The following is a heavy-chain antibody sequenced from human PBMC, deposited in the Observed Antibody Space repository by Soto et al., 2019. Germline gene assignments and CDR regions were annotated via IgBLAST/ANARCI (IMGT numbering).Heavy chain of an antibody. CDR1: GYTFTNYW. CDR2: IFPGDSDT. Sequence: GESLKISCKAIGYTFTNYWIGWVRQTPGKGLEWMGIIFPGDSDTRYNPSFEGQVTVSAGESISTAYLQWNTLKASDTAMYYCVRPNFGALTHFDFWGQGTLVTVSS. CDR3: VRPNFGALTHFDF. J-gene: IGHJ4*02. V-gene: IGHV5-51*01. D-gene: IGHD3-16*01.